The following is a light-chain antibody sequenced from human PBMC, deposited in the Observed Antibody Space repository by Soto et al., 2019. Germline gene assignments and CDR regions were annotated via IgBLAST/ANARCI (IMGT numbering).Light chain of an antibody. J-gene: IGKJ4*01. CDR2: SAS. CDR1: QGMSTY. Sequence: DIQLTQSPSFLSASVGDTGTITCRASQGMSTYLAWYQQKPGKVPKLLISSASTLQSGVPPRFSGGGSGTEFTLTISTLQPDDYGIYYCQQLNGYQLAFGGGTNVEIK. CDR3: QQLNGYQLA. V-gene: IGKV1-9*01.